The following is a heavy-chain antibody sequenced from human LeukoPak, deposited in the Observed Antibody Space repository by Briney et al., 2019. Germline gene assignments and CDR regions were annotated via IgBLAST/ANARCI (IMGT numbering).Heavy chain of an antibody. CDR3: ARDSGTVSDAFDI. CDR2: INPSGGST. V-gene: IGHV1-46*01. CDR1: GYTFISYY. D-gene: IGHD4-11*01. Sequence: ASVKVPSKASGYTFISYYIHWVRQAPGQGLEWMGIINPSGGSTRYAQKFQGRVTMTRDTSTGTIYMELSSLRSEDTAVYFCARDSGTVSDAFDIWGQGTMVTVSS. J-gene: IGHJ3*02.